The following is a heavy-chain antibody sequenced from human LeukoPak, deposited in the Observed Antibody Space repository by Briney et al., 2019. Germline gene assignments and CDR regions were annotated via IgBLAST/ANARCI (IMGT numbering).Heavy chain of an antibody. CDR2: IRYDGSNK. Sequence: GSLRLSCAASGFTSSSYGMHWVRQAPGKGLEWVAFIRYDGSNKYYADSVKGRFTISRDNSKNTLYLQMNSLKAEDTAVYYCARDRSGFYSIDQWGQGTLVTVSP. CDR3: ARDRSGFYSIDQ. V-gene: IGHV3-30*02. CDR1: GFTSSSYG. D-gene: IGHD5-12*01. J-gene: IGHJ4*02.